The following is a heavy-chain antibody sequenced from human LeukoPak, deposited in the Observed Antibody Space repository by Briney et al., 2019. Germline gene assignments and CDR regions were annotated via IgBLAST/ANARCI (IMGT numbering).Heavy chain of an antibody. J-gene: IGHJ4*02. Sequence: GGSLRLSCSASGFSFSSYGMSWVRQAPGKGLEWVSAFAGNGGSTYYADSVKGRFTISRDNSKSTLYLQMNSLRADDTAVYYCARHDSSGYYYFDYWGQGTLVTVSS. CDR1: GFSFSSYG. CDR3: ARHDSSGYYYFDY. V-gene: IGHV3-23*01. CDR2: FAGNGGST. D-gene: IGHD3-22*01.